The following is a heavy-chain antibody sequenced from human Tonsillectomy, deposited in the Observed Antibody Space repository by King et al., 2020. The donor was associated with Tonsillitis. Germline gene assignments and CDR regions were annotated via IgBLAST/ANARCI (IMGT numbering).Heavy chain of an antibody. CDR2: VYTTGFT. D-gene: IGHD3-16*01. CDR1: GGSINSHY. V-gene: IGHV4-4*07. CDR3: ARVADFGGDDWIDT. Sequence: QLQESGPGLVKPSETLSLTCTVSGGSINSHYWAVIRQPAGKGLQWVGLVYTTGFTRHNPSLKSRVSMSVDTSKYQFSLNLTSVTAADTAVYFCARVADFGGDDWIDTWGQGTLVTVSS. J-gene: IGHJ5*02.